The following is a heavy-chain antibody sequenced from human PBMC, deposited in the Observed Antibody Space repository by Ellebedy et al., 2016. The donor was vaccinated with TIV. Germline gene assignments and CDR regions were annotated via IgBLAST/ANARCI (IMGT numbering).Heavy chain of an antibody. V-gene: IGHV3-30-3*01. CDR3: ARSPQHFYYFDY. J-gene: IGHJ4*02. CDR2: ISYDGSNK. CDR1: GFTFSSYA. Sequence: PGGSLRLSCAASGFTFSSYAMHWVRQAPGKGLEWVAVISYDGSNKYYADSVKGRFTISRDNSKNTLYVQMNSLRAEDTAVYYCARSPQHFYYFDYWGQGTLVTVSS. D-gene: IGHD3-3*02.